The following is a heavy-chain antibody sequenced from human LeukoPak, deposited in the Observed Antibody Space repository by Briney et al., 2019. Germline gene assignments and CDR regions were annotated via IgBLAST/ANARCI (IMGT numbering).Heavy chain of an antibody. CDR1: GFTVSSNY. CDR3: AKAPRGEYNWFDP. CDR2: IYSGGST. V-gene: IGHV3-53*01. D-gene: IGHD3-16*01. Sequence: GGSLRLSCAASGFTVSSNYMSWVRQAPGKGLEWVSVIYSGGSTYYADSVKGRFTISRDNSKNTLYLQMNSLRAEDTAVYYCAKAPRGEYNWFDPWGQGTLVTVSS. J-gene: IGHJ5*02.